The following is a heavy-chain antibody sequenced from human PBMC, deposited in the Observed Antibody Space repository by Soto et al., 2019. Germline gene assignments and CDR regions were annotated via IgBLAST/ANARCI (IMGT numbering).Heavy chain of an antibody. CDR2: ISSTADGT. V-gene: IGHV3-23*01. CDR1: GFTFGNYA. D-gene: IGHD1-26*01. CDR3: AQAISRERQIDY. J-gene: IGHJ4*02. Sequence: EVQLLESGGGLVQPGGSLRLSCAASGFTFGNYAMGWVRQAPGKGLEWDSTISSTADGTDYADSVKGRFTISRDNSKNTLYLQMNSLRAEDTAVYYCAQAISRERQIDYWGQGTLVTVSS.